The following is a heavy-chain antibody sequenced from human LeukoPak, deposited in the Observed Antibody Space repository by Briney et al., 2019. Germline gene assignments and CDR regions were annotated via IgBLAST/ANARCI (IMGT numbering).Heavy chain of an antibody. V-gene: IGHV4-31*03. J-gene: IGHJ2*01. D-gene: IGHD5-18*01. CDR3: ALDLRGYSYGSLLHDL. CDR1: GGSISSGGYY. CDR2: IYYSGST. Sequence: KASETLSLTCTVSGGSISSGGYYWSWIRQHPGKGLEWIGYIYYSGSTYYNPSLKSRVTISVDTSKNQFSLKLSSVTAADTAVYYCALDLRGYSYGSLLHDLWGRGTLVTVSS.